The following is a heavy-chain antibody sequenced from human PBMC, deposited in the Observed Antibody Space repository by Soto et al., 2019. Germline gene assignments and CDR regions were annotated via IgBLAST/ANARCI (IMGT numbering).Heavy chain of an antibody. V-gene: IGHV4-59*01. Sequence: LSLTCTVSGGSISSYYWSWIRQPPGKGLEWIGYIYYSGSTNYNPSLKSRVTISVDTSKNQFSLKLSSVTAADTAVYYCARAAYGSGGYYYYYGMDVWGQGTTVTVSS. CDR1: GGSISSYY. J-gene: IGHJ6*02. CDR2: IYYSGST. D-gene: IGHD3-10*01. CDR3: ARAAYGSGGYYYYYGMDV.